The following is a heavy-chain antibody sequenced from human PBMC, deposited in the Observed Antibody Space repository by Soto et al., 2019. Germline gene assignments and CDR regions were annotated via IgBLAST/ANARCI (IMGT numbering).Heavy chain of an antibody. CDR1: GFTFSDYY. CDR3: ARVIYGGSYYPLDY. CDR2: ISSSSSYT. V-gene: IGHV3-11*06. Sequence: QVQLVESGGGLVKPGGSLRLSCAASGFTFSDYYMSWIRQAPGKGLEWVSYISSSSSYTNYADSVKGRFTISRDNAKNSRYLQMNSLRAEDTAVYYCARVIYGGSYYPLDYWGQGTLVTVSS. J-gene: IGHJ4*02. D-gene: IGHD1-26*01.